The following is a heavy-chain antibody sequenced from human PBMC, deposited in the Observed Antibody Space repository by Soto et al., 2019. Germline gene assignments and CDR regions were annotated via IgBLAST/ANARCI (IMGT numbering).Heavy chain of an antibody. J-gene: IGHJ4*02. Sequence: GGSLRLSCAASGFTFSSYAMSWVRQAPGKGLEWVSAISGSGGSTDYAAPVKGRFTISRDDSKNTLYLQMNSLKTEDTAVYYWTTDGYGDYYFDYWGQGTLVTVSS. CDR3: TTDGYGDYYFDY. D-gene: IGHD4-17*01. CDR2: ISGSGGST. V-gene: IGHV3-23*01. CDR1: GFTFSSYA.